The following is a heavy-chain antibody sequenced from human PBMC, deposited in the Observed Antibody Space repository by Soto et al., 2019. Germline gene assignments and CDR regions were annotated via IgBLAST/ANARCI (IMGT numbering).Heavy chain of an antibody. J-gene: IGHJ4*02. Sequence: EVQLAESGGGMVQPGGSLRLSCVASGFTFSSYDMHWVRQAPGKGLEYVSSISSNGGTTYYGNSVKGRFTISRDNSKNPLYLQMGSLRAEAMAVYYCVRRVSGNYDYWGQGPLVTVSS. CDR3: VRRVSGNYDY. CDR1: GFTFSSYD. D-gene: IGHD1-7*01. CDR2: ISSNGGTT. V-gene: IGHV3-64*01.